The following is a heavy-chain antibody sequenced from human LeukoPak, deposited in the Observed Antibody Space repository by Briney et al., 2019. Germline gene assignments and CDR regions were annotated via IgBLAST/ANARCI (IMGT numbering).Heavy chain of an antibody. Sequence: ASVKVSCKASGGTFSSYAISWVRQAPGQGLEWMGRIIPIFGTANYAQKLQGRVTMTTDTSTSTAYMELRSLRSDDTAVYYCARDLYDFWSGREPYYFDYWGQGTLVTVSS. CDR2: IIPIFGTA. J-gene: IGHJ4*02. CDR1: GGTFSSYA. D-gene: IGHD3-3*01. CDR3: ARDLYDFWSGREPYYFDY. V-gene: IGHV1-69*05.